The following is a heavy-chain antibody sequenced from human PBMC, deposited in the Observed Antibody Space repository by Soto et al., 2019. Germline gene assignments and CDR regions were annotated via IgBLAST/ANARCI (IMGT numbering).Heavy chain of an antibody. CDR2: IYYSGST. D-gene: IGHD6-6*01. CDR1: GGSISSSSYY. J-gene: IGHJ6*02. Sequence: QLQLQESGPGLVKPSETLSLTCTVSGGSISSSSYYWGWIRQPPGKGLEWIGSIYYSGSTYYNPYLKSRVTISVDTSKNQFSLKLSSVTAADTAVYYCARSRDYSSSSMYYYYGMDVWGQGTTVTVSS. CDR3: ARSRDYSSSSMYYYYGMDV. V-gene: IGHV4-39*01.